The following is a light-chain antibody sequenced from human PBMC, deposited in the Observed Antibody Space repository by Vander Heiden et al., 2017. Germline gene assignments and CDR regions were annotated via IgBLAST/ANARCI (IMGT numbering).Light chain of an antibody. CDR2: DVS. J-gene: IGLJ1*01. CDR3: CSYAGSYTYV. V-gene: IGLV2-11*01. Sequence: QSALTQPRSVSGSPGQSVTISCPGTSSEVGGYNYVSWFQQHPGKAPKLVIYDVSKRPSGVPDRFSGSKSGNTASLTISGLQADDEADYYCCSYAGSYTYVFGTGTEVTVL. CDR1: SSEVGGYNY.